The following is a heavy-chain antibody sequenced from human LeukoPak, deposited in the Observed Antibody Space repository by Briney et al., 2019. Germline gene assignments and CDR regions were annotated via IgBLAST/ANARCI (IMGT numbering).Heavy chain of an antibody. V-gene: IGHV1-18*01. CDR3: ARIYGDYEADAFDI. CDR1: GYTFTSYG. CDR2: ISANNGNT. Sequence: ASVKVSCKASGYTFTSYGISWVRQAPGQGLEWMGWISANNGNTNYAQKFQGRVTMTTDTSTSTAYMELRSLRSDDTAVYYCARIYGDYEADAFDIWGQGTMVTVSS. J-gene: IGHJ3*02. D-gene: IGHD4-17*01.